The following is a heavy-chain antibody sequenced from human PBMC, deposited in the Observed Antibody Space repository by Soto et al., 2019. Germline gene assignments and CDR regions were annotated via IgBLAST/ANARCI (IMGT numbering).Heavy chain of an antibody. D-gene: IGHD2-21*01. CDR2: INPNSGGT. CDR3: ARGRTIVSPGD. Sequence: QVQLVQSGAEVKKPGASVKVSCKASGYTFTGYQIHWVRQAPGQGLEWMGWINPNSGGTNYAQKLQGRVTMTRDTSITTAYMELNRLTSDDTAVYYCARGRTIVSPGDWGQGTLVSVSS. V-gene: IGHV1-2*02. CDR1: GYTFTGYQ. J-gene: IGHJ4*02.